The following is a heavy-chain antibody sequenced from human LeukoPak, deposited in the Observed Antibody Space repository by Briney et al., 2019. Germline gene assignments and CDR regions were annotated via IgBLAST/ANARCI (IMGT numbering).Heavy chain of an antibody. J-gene: IGHJ5*02. Sequence: HPGGSLRLSCAASGFDVSSNFISWVRQAPGKGLEWVSVLYSVGTTYYADSVKGRFTISRDPSKNTLYPQMNSLRVDDTAVYYCVRSLNSGSYADLWGQGTLITVSS. V-gene: IGHV3-53*01. CDR3: VRSLNSGSYADL. CDR1: GFDVSSNF. D-gene: IGHD1-26*01. CDR2: LYSVGTT.